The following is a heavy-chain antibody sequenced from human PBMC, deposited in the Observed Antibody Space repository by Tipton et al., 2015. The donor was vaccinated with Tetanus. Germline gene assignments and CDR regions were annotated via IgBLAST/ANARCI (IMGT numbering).Heavy chain of an antibody. Sequence: TLSLTCTVSDASISSYYWSWIRQPAGKGLEWIGRVYNSGSTDYNPSLKSRLAMSLDTSKNQFSLKLSSVTAADTAVYYCARDHTRYSGSSVATFDIWGQGTMVTVSS. CDR3: ARDHTRYSGSSVATFDI. D-gene: IGHD6-6*01. V-gene: IGHV4-4*07. J-gene: IGHJ3*02. CDR2: VYNSGST. CDR1: DASISSYY.